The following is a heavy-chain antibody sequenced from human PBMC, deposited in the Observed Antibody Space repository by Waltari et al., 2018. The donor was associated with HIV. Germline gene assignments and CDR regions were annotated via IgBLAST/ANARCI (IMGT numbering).Heavy chain of an antibody. CDR2: SSGRSSTM. Sequence: EVHLVESGGDLVQPGGSLRLSCAASGFSFRSFGMIWVRQAPGKGLEWISYSSGRSSTMYYADSVKGRFTISRDNAKNSVYLQMDSLRDEDTAVYYCARADVTTFDYWGQGARVTVSS. CDR1: GFSFRSFG. CDR3: ARADVTTFDY. J-gene: IGHJ4*02. D-gene: IGHD4-17*01. V-gene: IGHV3-48*02.